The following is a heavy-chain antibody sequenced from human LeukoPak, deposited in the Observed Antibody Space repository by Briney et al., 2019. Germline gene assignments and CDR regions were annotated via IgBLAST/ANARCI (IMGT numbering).Heavy chain of an antibody. CDR2: ISYDGSNK. CDR3: ARDHSAVAGLDY. D-gene: IGHD6-19*01. J-gene: IGHJ4*02. V-gene: IGHV3-30*03. CDR1: GFTFSSYG. Sequence: GGSLRLSCAASGFTFSSYGMHWVRQAPGKGLEWVAVISYDGSNKYYADSVKGRFTISRDNSKNTLYLQMNSLRAEDTAVYYCARDHSAVAGLDYWGQGTLVTVSS.